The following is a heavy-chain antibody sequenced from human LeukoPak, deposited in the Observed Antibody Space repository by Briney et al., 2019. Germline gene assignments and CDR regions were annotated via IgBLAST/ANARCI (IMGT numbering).Heavy chain of an antibody. Sequence: ASVKVSCKVSGYTLTELSMHWMRQAPGKGLEWMGGFDPEDGETIYAQKFQGRVTMTEDTSAGTAYMELSSLRSEDTAVYYCATVGLFGDDSRAFDYWGQGTLVTVSS. CDR2: FDPEDGET. J-gene: IGHJ4*02. D-gene: IGHD3-22*01. CDR1: GYTLTELS. V-gene: IGHV1-24*01. CDR3: ATVGLFGDDSRAFDY.